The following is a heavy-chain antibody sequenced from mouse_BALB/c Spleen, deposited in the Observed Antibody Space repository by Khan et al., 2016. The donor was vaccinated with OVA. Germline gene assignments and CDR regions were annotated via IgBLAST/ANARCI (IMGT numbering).Heavy chain of an antibody. CDR2: INTHSGVP. V-gene: IGHV9-4*02. CDR3: ARGGAAYYRNDGGAMDY. CDR1: GYTFTTAG. J-gene: IGHJ4*01. Sequence: LVESGPELKKPGETVRISCKASGYTFTTAGIQWVQQMPGKGLKWIGWINTHSGVPKYAEDFKGRFTFSLETSASTAYLQITNLKNEDTATYFCARGGAAYYRNDGGAMDYWGQGTSVTVSS. D-gene: IGHD2-14*01.